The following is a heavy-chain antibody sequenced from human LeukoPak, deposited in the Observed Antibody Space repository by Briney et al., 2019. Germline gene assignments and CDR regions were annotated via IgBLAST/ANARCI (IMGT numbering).Heavy chain of an antibody. V-gene: IGHV1-69*13. CDR1: GGTFSSYA. Sequence: SVKVSCKASGGTFSSYAISWVRQAPGQGLEWMGGIIPIFGTANYAQKFQGRVTITADESTSTAYMELSSLRSEDTAVYYCARDLLRTVTSDAFDIWGQGTMVTASS. J-gene: IGHJ3*02. CDR2: IIPIFGTA. CDR3: ARDLLRTVTSDAFDI. D-gene: IGHD4-17*01.